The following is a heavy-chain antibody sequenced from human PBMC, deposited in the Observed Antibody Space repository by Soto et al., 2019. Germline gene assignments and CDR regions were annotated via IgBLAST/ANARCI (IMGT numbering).Heavy chain of an antibody. V-gene: IGHV1-18*01. J-gene: IGHJ3*02. CDR2: ISAYNGNT. Sequence: QVQLVQSGAEVKKPGASVKVSCKASRYTFTSYGISWGRQAPGQGLECMGWISAYNGNTNYAQKLQGRVTMTTDTSTSTAYMELRSLRSDDTAVYYCARGYLVGATPKVAFDIWGQGTMVTVSS. CDR3: ARGYLVGATPKVAFDI. D-gene: IGHD1-26*01. CDR1: RYTFTSYG.